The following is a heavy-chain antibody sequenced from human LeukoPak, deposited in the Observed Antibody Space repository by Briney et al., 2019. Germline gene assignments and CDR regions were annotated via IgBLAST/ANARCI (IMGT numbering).Heavy chain of an antibody. CDR2: IRSKAYGGTT. CDR1: SSGGYY. CDR3: TRDGGSYFSLTDY. V-gene: IGHV3-49*03. J-gene: IGHJ4*02. Sequence: SSGGYYWSWIRQHPGKGLEWVGFIRSKAYGGTTEYAASVKGRSTISRDDSKSIAYLQMNSLKTEDTAVYYCTRDGGSYFSLTDYWGQGTLVTVSS. D-gene: IGHD1-26*01.